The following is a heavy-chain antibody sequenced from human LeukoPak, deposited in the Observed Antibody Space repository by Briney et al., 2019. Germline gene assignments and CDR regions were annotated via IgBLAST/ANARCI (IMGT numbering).Heavy chain of an antibody. CDR3: ARDVLMGVTGY. CDR1: GYTFSDYY. Sequence: GGSLRLSCAASGYTFSDYYMSWILQAPGKGLEWVSYISSSGSTIYYADSVKGRFTISRVNAKNSLYLQMNSLRAEDTAVYYCARDVLMGVTGYWGQGTLVTVSS. V-gene: IGHV3-11*04. J-gene: IGHJ4*02. D-gene: IGHD1-20*01. CDR2: ISSSGSTI.